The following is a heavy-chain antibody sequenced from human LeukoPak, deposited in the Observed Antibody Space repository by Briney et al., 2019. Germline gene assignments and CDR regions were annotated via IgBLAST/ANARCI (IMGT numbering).Heavy chain of an antibody. CDR3: ARRTGFFDY. J-gene: IGHJ4*02. V-gene: IGHV5-51*01. Sequence: GESLKISCKASGYSFINYWIGWVRQLPGKGLEWMGIIYPDDSDTRYSPSFQGQVTISADRSISTTYLQWSSLRASDTAIYYCARRTGFFDYWGQGTLVTVSS. D-gene: IGHD1-14*01. CDR2: IYPDDSDT. CDR1: GYSFINYW.